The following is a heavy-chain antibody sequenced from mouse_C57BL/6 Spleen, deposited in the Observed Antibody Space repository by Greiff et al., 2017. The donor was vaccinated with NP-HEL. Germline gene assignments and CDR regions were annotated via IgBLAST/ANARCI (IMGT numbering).Heavy chain of an antibody. J-gene: IGHJ2*01. CDR3: ARRESYYYGSLDY. CDR2: IYPSDSET. CDR1: GYTFTSYW. D-gene: IGHD1-1*01. V-gene: IGHV1-61*01. Sequence: VQLQQSGAELVRPGSSVKLSCKASGYTFTSYWMDWVKQRPGQGLEWIGNIYPSDSETHYNQKFKDKATLTVDKSSSTAYMQLSSLTSEDSAVYYCARRESYYYGSLDYWGQGTTLTVSS.